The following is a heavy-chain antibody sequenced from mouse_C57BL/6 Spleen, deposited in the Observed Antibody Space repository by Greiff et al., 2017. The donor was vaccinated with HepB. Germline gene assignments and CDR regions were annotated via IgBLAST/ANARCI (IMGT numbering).Heavy chain of an antibody. Sequence: QVQLQQPGAELVKPGASVKLSCKASGYTFTSYWMQWVKQRPGQGLEWIGEIDPSDSYNNYNQKFKGKATLTVDPASSTAYMQRSSLTSADSAVYYCARGDYCGSRYEDYWGQGTTLTVSS. D-gene: IGHD1-1*01. CDR3: ARGDYCGSRYEDY. V-gene: IGHV1-50*01. CDR2: IDPSDSYN. CDR1: GYTFTSYW. J-gene: IGHJ2*01.